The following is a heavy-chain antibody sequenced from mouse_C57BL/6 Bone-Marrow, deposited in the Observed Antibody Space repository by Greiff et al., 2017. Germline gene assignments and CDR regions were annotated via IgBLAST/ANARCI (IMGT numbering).Heavy chain of an antibody. V-gene: IGHV1-69*01. CDR1: GYTFTSYW. D-gene: IGHD1-1*01. CDR2: IDPSDSYP. J-gene: IGHJ1*03. CDR3: ARLIYYYGSKYIDV. Sequence: QVQLKQSGAELVMPGASVKLSCKASGYTFTSYWMHWVKQRPAQGLEWIGEIDPSDSYPNYNPKFKGKSNLTVDKSSRTAYMQRSSLTSEDSAVYYGARLIYYYGSKYIDVWGTGTTVTVSS.